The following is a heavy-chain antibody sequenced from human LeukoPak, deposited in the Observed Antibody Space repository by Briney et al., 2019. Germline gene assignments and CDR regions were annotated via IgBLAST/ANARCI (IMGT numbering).Heavy chain of an antibody. V-gene: IGHV4-39*01. CDR1: GGSISSSNYY. CDR2: IYYSGST. Sequence: PSETLSLTCTDSGGSISSSNYYWGWIRQPPGKGLEWIGSIYYSGSTYYNPSLKSRLTISVHTPKNQFSLKLTSVTAADTAVYYCARAVVVTAMWIVYYFDYWGQGTLVTVSS. D-gene: IGHD2-21*02. J-gene: IGHJ4*02. CDR3: ARAVVVTAMWIVYYFDY.